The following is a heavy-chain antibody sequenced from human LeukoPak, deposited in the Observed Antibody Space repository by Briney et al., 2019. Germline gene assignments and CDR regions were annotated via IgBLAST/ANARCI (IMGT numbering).Heavy chain of an antibody. J-gene: IGHJ4*02. CDR1: GGSISSYY. CDR2: IYTSGST. Sequence: KPSETLSLTCTVSGGSISSYYWSWIRQPAGKGLEWIGRIYTSGSTNYNPSLKSRVTMSVDTSKNQFSLELSSVTAADTAVYYCATLDSSGWYGDYWGQGTLVTVSS. CDR3: ATLDSSGWYGDY. V-gene: IGHV4-4*07. D-gene: IGHD6-19*01.